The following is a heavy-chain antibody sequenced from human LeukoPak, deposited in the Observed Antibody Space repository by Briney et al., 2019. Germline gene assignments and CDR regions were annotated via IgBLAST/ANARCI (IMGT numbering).Heavy chain of an antibody. V-gene: IGHV3-30*01. CDR1: GFTFSSYA. J-gene: IGHJ4*02. CDR2: ISSGGVYD. D-gene: IGHD3-10*01. CDR3: ARDSTYYYDSGSSGPHYFDN. Sequence: PGGSLRLSCAASGFTFSSYAMHWVRQAPGKGLEWVSIISSGGVYDYYADSVKGRFTISRDNSKNTLHLQLNSLTTEDTAVYYCARDSTYYYDSGSSGPHYFDNWGQGTLVTVSS.